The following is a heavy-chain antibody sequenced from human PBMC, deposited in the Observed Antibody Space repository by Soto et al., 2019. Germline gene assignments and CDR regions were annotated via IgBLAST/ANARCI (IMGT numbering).Heavy chain of an antibody. CDR1: GYSFTNYW. J-gene: IGHJ4*02. CDR3: ARLPPPTYCSGSTCSGY. CDR2: IDPDDSYT. Sequence: XESVKISWKGSGYSFTNYWIHWVRQMAGKGLEWMGRIDPDDSYTNYSPSFQGHVTISVDKSISTAYLQWSSLQASDTAIYYCARLPPPTYCSGSTCSGYWGQGTLVTVS. V-gene: IGHV5-10-1*01. D-gene: IGHD2-15*01.